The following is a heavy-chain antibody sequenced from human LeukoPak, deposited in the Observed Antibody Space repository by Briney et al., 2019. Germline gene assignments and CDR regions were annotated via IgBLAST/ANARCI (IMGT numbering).Heavy chain of an antibody. D-gene: IGHD3-3*01. Sequence: GASVKVSCKASGYTFTGYYMHWVRQAPGQGLEWMGWINPNSGRTNYAQKFQGRVTITRATSNSTAYMELSRLSSDDTAVYYCARANLWNYYYYYMDVWGKGTTVTVSS. V-gene: IGHV1-2*02. CDR2: INPNSGRT. J-gene: IGHJ6*03. CDR1: GYTFTGYY. CDR3: ARANLWNYYYYYMDV.